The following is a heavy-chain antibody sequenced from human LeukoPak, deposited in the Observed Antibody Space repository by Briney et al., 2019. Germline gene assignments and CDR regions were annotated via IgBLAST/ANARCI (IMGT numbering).Heavy chain of an antibody. CDR3: ARDSHSVDTATPRGFDP. V-gene: IGHV4-59*01. Sequence: SETLSLTCTVSGGSISSYYWSWIRQPPGKGLEWIGYIYYSGGTNYNPSLKSRVTISVDMSKNQFSLKLSSVTAADTAVYYCARDSHSVDTATPRGFDPWGQGTLVTVSS. CDR2: IYYSGGT. J-gene: IGHJ5*02. CDR1: GGSISSYY. D-gene: IGHD2-15*01.